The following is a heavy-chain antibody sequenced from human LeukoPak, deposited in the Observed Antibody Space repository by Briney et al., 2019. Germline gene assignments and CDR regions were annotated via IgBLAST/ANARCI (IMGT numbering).Heavy chain of an antibody. V-gene: IGHV3-64*01. CDR2: ISSNGGST. Sequence: GSLRLSCAASGFTFSSYAMHWIRQAPGKGLEYVSAISSNGGSTYYANSVKGRFTISRDNSKNTLYLQMGSLRAEDMAVYYCARDHDDAFDIWGQGTMVTVSS. CDR3: ARDHDDAFDI. CDR1: GFTFSSYA. J-gene: IGHJ3*02.